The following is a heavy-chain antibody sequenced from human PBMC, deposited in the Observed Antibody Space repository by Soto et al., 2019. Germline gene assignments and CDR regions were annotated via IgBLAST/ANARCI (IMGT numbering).Heavy chain of an antibody. CDR2: IYWDDEN. Sequence: QLTLKESGPSLVKPTQTLTLTCTFSGFSLSTSGVSVSWLRQTPEKALEWLALIYWDDENRYRPSLKGRLTITKGTSKIHVVLTLAIMVPVATATYSCALRKLLRSTYCYGMDVWGQGTTVTVSS. D-gene: IGHD2-15*01. CDR1: GFSLSTSGVS. V-gene: IGHV2-5*02. J-gene: IGHJ6*02. CDR3: ALRKLLRSTYCYGMDV.